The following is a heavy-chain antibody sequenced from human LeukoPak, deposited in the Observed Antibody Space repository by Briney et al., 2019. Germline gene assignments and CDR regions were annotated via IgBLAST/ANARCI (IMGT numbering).Heavy chain of an antibody. D-gene: IGHD3-22*01. CDR3: ARGVDSSGYYYGTPKYFQH. V-gene: IGHV1-18*01. CDR1: GYTFTIYG. CDR2: ISAYNGNT. Sequence: GASVKLSCKSAGYTFTIYGISWMRQAPGQGLEWMGWISAYNGNTNNSKTLHGRVTMTTDTSTSTAYMELRSLRSDDTAVYYCARGVDSSGYYYGTPKYFQHWGQGTLVTVSS. J-gene: IGHJ1*01.